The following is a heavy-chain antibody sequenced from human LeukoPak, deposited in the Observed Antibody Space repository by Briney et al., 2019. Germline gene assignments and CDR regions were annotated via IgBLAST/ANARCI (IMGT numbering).Heavy chain of an antibody. D-gene: IGHD4/OR15-4a*01. J-gene: IGHJ6*03. V-gene: IGHV1-8*03. CDR3: ARGSDDYWYYYMDV. CDR1: GYTFTSYD. Sequence: ASVKVSCKASGYTFTSYDINWVRQATGQGLEWMGWMNPNSGNTGYAQKFQGRVTITRNTSISTAYMELSSLRSEDTAVYYCARGSDDYWYYYMDVWGKGTTVTVSS. CDR2: MNPNSGNT.